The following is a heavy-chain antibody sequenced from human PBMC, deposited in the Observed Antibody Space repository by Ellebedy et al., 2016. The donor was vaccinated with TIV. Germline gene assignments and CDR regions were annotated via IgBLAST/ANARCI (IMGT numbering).Heavy chain of an antibody. Sequence: GGSLRLXCAASGFIFSVTGMTWICQAPGKGLEWVATIVSSGRETYYADPLKGRFTISRDNAMNLVYLQMNSLSVEDTAVYYCTRDGSEWSRDYWGQGTLVTVSS. V-gene: IGHV3-21*06. J-gene: IGHJ4*02. CDR3: TRDGSEWSRDY. D-gene: IGHD3-3*01. CDR2: IVSSGRET. CDR1: GFIFSVTG.